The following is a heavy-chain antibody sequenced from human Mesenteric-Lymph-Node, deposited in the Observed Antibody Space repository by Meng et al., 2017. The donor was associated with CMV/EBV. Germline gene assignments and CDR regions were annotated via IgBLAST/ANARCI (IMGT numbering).Heavy chain of an antibody. CDR1: GFALNKYS. CDR2: ISDSGGTI. CDR3: ARGGYCSSTSCYQGDPRYYYGMDV. Sequence: GESLKISCAASGFALNKYSMDWVRQAPGKGLEWVSYISDSGGTIYYADSVKGRFTISRDIAKNSLYLQMNSLRAEDTAVYYCARGGYCSSTSCYQGDPRYYYGMDVWGQGTTVTVSS. D-gene: IGHD2-2*01. V-gene: IGHV3-48*04. J-gene: IGHJ6*02.